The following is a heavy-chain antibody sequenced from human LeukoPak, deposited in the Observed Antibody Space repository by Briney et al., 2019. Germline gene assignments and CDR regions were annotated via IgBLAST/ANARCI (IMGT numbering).Heavy chain of an antibody. Sequence: GGSLRLSCAASGFTFSSYSMNWVRQAPGKGLEWVSSISSSNSYIYYADSVKGRFTISRDNAKNSLYLQMYSLRAEDTAVYYCARGLEEMAPPYYYYGMDVWGQGTTVTVSS. CDR2: ISSSNSYI. V-gene: IGHV3-21*01. CDR1: GFTFSSYS. CDR3: ARGLEEMAPPYYYYGMDV. J-gene: IGHJ6*02. D-gene: IGHD5-24*01.